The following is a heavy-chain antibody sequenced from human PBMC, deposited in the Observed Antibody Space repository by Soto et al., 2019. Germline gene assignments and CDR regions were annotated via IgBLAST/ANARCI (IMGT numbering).Heavy chain of an antibody. V-gene: IGHV5-51*01. CDR1: GYSFTKYW. D-gene: IGHD3-10*01. CDR3: ARLSFGSGSYYTASDY. Sequence: PGESLKISCKGSGYSFTKYWIGWVRQMPGKGLEWMGIIYPGDSDTTYSSSFQGQVTISADKSITTAFLQWSGLKASDTAVYYCARLSFGSGSYYTASDYWGQGTLVTVSS. J-gene: IGHJ4*02. CDR2: IYPGDSDT.